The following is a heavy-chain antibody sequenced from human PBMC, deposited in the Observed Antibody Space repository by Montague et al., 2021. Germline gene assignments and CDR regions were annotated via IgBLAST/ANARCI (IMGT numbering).Heavy chain of an antibody. D-gene: IGHD3-22*01. J-gene: IGHJ2*01. CDR3: ARFHYSDMNFDL. Sequence: SETLSLTCVVSGASINSYYWSWIRQPPGKGLECTGYIHYSGTTNYNPSLKSRVTLSVDTSKNQISLKLSHVTAADTAVYYCARFHYSDMNFDLWGRGTLVTVSS. V-gene: IGHV4-59*01. CDR1: GASINSYY. CDR2: IHYSGTT.